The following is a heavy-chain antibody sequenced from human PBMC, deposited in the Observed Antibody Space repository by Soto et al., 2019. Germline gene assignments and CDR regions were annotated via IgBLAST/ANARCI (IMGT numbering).Heavy chain of an antibody. J-gene: IGHJ4*02. CDR2: INPLSGIP. D-gene: IGHD2-2*01. Sequence: QVQLVQSGAEVKKPESSVKVSCKTSGGTFVRHVISWVRQAPGQGPEWMGKINPLSGIPNYTQKLQDRVTFTADTDSSTAYMELSSLRSDDTAVYYCAAPACAATWCSTSHNLDHWGQGTLVTVSS. V-gene: IGHV1-69*09. CDR3: AAPACAATWCSTSHNLDH. CDR1: GGTFVRHV.